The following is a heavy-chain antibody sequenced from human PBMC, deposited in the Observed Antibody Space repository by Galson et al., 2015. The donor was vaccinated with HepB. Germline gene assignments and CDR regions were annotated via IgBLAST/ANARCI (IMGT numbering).Heavy chain of an antibody. CDR2: IIPIFGTA. Sequence: SVKVSCKASGGTFSSYAIGWVRQAPGQGLEWMGGIIPIFGTANYAQKFQGRVTITADESTSTAYMELSSLRSEDTAVYYCARVVETTKGHYYYYMDVWGKGTTVTVSS. V-gene: IGHV1-69*13. CDR1: GGTFSSYA. J-gene: IGHJ6*03. CDR3: ARVVETTKGHYYYYMDV. D-gene: IGHD5-24*01.